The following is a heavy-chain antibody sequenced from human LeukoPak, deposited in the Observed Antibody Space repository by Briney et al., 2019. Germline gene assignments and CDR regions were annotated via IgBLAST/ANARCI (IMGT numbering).Heavy chain of an antibody. J-gene: IGHJ6*02. V-gene: IGHV3-23*01. CDR1: GFTFSNYA. CDR2: ISGSGGAT. CDR3: AKKVITYYYGMDV. Sequence: PGGSLRPSCAASGFTFSNYAMSWVRQAPGKGLEWVSGISGSGGATYYADSVKGRLTISRDNSKNTLYLQMSGLRAEDTAVYYCAKKVITYYYGMDVWGQGTTVTVSS. D-gene: IGHD2-21*01.